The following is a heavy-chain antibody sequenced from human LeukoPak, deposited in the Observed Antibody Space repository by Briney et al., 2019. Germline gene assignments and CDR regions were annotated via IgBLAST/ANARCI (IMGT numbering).Heavy chain of an antibody. Sequence: PGGSLRLSCAASGFTFSSYWMHWVRQAPGKGLVWVSRINSDGSSTSYADSVKGRFTISRDNAKNTLYLQMNSLRAEDTAVCYCASYGSGSYHDAFDIWGQGTMVTVSS. J-gene: IGHJ3*02. CDR1: GFTFSSYW. V-gene: IGHV3-74*01. CDR2: INSDGSST. D-gene: IGHD3-10*01. CDR3: ASYGSGSYHDAFDI.